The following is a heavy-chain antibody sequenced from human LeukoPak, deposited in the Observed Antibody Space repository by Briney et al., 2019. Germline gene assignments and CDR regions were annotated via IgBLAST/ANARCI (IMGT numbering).Heavy chain of an antibody. J-gene: IGHJ4*02. D-gene: IGHD1-26*01. CDR1: GFTFSSHW. CDR2: INSDGSST. Sequence: PAGSLRLSCAASGFTFSSHWMHWVRQAPGKGLVWVSRINSDGSSTSYADSVKGRFTISRDNAKNTLYLQMNSLRAEDTAVYYCARDLLGWELHYFDYWGQGTLVTVSS. CDR3: ARDLLGWELHYFDY. V-gene: IGHV3-74*01.